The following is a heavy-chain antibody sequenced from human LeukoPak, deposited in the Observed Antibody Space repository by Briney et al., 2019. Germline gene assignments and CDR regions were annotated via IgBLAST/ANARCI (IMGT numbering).Heavy chain of an antibody. D-gene: IGHD2-21*01. CDR3: ARGGDWI. J-gene: IGHJ4*02. CDR2: VSVYNGNT. Sequence: GASVKVSCKASGYTFTDYGISWVRQAPGEGLEWMGWVSVYNGNTNFAQKFEDRVTVTTDTSTSTVYMELRSLRSDDTAMYYCARGGDWIWGQGTLVTVSS. V-gene: IGHV1-18*01. CDR1: GYTFTDYG.